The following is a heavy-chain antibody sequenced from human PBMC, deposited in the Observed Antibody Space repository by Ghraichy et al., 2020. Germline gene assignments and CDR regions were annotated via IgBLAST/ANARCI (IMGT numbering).Heavy chain of an antibody. J-gene: IGHJ4*02. CDR3: ARSALRMPGDY. V-gene: IGHV4-39*07. Sequence: SQTLSLTCTVSGGSISSSSYYWGWIRQPPGKGLEWIGSIYYSGSTYYNPSLKSRVTISVDTSKNQFSLKLSSVTAADTAVYYCARSALRMPGDYWGQGTLVTVSS. CDR1: GGSISSSSYY. D-gene: IGHD2-2*01. CDR2: IYYSGST.